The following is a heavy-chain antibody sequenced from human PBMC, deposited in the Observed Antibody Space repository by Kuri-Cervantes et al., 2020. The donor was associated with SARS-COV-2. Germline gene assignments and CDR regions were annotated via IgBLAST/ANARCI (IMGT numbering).Heavy chain of an antibody. D-gene: IGHD2-2*01. J-gene: IGHJ4*02. Sequence: GESLKIXCAAXXXXFSSYAMHWVXQAPGKGXEWVAVISYXGSXXXYADSVKGRFTISRDNSKNXLYLQMNSLRAXDTAVYYCXXDRGIVVVAXXGYFDYWGQGTLVTVSS. CDR1: XXXFSSYA. V-gene: IGHV3-30-3*01. CDR2: ISYXGSXX. CDR3: XXDRGIVVVAXXGYFDY.